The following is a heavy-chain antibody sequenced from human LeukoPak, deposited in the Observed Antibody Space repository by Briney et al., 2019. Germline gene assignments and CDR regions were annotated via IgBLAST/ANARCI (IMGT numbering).Heavy chain of an antibody. CDR2: IIPILGIA. J-gene: IGHJ4*02. CDR1: GGTFSSYA. D-gene: IGHD6-13*01. Sequence: ASVKVSCKASGGTFSSYAISWVRQAPGQGLEWMGRIIPILGIANYAQKFQGRVTITADKPTSTAYMELSSLRSEDTAVYYCARGGKGIAAGEGYWGQGTLVTVSS. V-gene: IGHV1-69*04. CDR3: ARGGKGIAAGEGY.